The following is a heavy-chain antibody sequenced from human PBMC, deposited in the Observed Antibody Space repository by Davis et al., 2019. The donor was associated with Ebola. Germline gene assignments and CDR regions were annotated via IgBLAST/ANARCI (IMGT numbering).Heavy chain of an antibody. V-gene: IGHV3-53*01. CDR3: ARDRGYSGSYTAYFQH. CDR2: FYSGGST. J-gene: IGHJ1*01. Sequence: PGGSLRLSCAASGFTVSSNYMSWVRQAPGKGLEWVSIFYSGGSTFYADSVRGRFTISRDDSNNTLYLLMSSLRAEDTAVYYCARDRGYSGSYTAYFQHWGQGTLVTVSS. CDR1: GFTVSSNY. D-gene: IGHD1-26*01.